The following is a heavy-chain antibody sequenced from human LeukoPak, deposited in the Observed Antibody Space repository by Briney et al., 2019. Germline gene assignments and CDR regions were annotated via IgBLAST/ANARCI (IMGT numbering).Heavy chain of an antibody. D-gene: IGHD1-26*01. CDR3: ARSDGIVGEEAWFDP. CDR1: GASIGTFH. V-gene: IGHV4-4*09. CDR2: IFTTEVT. J-gene: IGHJ5*02. Sequence: PSETLSLTCSVSGASIGTFHWHWIRQPPGKGLEWLGYIFTTEVTNYSPSLKSRVTISVDTSKNQFSLRLSSVTAADTAVYYCARSDGIVGEEAWFDPWGQGTLVTVSS.